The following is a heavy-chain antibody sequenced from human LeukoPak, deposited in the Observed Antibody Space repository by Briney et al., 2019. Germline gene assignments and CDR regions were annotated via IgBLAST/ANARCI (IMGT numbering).Heavy chain of an antibody. D-gene: IGHD6-13*01. CDR3: ARAQLAWDAAN. CDR1: GFTFSNAW. V-gene: IGHV3-7*04. J-gene: IGHJ4*02. Sequence: PGGSLRLSCAASGFTFSNAWMSWVRQAPGKGLECVANIKQDGSEKYYVDSVKGRFTVSRDNAKNSLYLQMNSLRVEDTAVYYCARAQLAWDAANWGQGTLVTVSS. CDR2: IKQDGSEK.